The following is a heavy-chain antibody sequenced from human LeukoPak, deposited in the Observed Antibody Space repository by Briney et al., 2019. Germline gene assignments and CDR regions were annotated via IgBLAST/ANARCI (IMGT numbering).Heavy chain of an antibody. CDR2: IYSGGST. J-gene: IGHJ4*02. Sequence: PGGSLRLSCAASGFTVSSNYMTWVRQAPGKGLKWVSVIYSGGSTYYADSVTGRFTISRDDSKNTLYLQMNSLRAEDTAVYYCASGLPPGIIDYWGQGTLVTVSS. CDR1: GFTVSSNY. CDR3: ASGLPPGIIDY. V-gene: IGHV3-53*01. D-gene: IGHD1-14*01.